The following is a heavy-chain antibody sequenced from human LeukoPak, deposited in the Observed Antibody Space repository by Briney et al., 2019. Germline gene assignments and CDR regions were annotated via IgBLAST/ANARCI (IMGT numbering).Heavy chain of an antibody. CDR1: GFTFSSYA. D-gene: IGHD3-22*01. Sequence: GGSLRLSCAASGFTFSSYAMSWVRQAPGKGLEWVSAISGSGGSTFYADSVEGRFTISRDNSKNTLYLQMNSLRAEDTAVYYCAKDRVLGYYYDSSGYVDYWGQGTLVTVSS. CDR3: AKDRVLGYYYDSSGYVDY. J-gene: IGHJ4*02. V-gene: IGHV3-23*01. CDR2: ISGSGGST.